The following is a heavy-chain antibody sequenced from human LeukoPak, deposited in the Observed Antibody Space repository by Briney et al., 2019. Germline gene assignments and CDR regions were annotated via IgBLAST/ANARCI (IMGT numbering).Heavy chain of an antibody. V-gene: IGHV4-59*01. J-gene: IGHJ6*03. CDR1: GGSITDFY. CDR3: ARRVGWPTTTYYYMDV. Sequence: SETLSLTCSVSGGSITDFYWAWIRQSPGKGLEYIGYIYHSGSTNYNPSLKSRVTLFLDTSSNNFFLKMTSLSASDTAVYYCARRVGWPTTTYYYMDVWGKGTTVTISS. CDR2: IYHSGST. D-gene: IGHD6-19*01.